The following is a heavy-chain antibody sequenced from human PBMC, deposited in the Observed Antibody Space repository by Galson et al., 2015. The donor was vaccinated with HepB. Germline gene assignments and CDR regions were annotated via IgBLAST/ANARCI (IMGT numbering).Heavy chain of an antibody. CDR3: AHRLNTGFLEWLLPRGAFDI. Sequence: PALVKPTQTLTLTCTFSGFSVSSGGAGVGWIRQPPGKALEWLALIYWDDDKRYSPSLKSRLTITKDTSKNQVVLTMTNMDPVDTATYYCAHRLNTGFLEWLLPRGAFDIWGQGTMVTVSP. CDR2: IYWDDDK. D-gene: IGHD3-3*01. V-gene: IGHV2-5*02. CDR1: GFSVSSGGAG. J-gene: IGHJ3*02.